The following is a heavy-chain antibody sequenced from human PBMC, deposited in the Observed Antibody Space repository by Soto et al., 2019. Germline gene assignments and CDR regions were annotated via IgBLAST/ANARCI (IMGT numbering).Heavy chain of an antibody. Sequence: SETLSLTCTVSGGSISSGGYYWSWIRQHPGKGLECIGYIYYSGSTYYNPSLKSRVTISVDTSKNQFSLRLSSMTAADTAVYYCARLTGTPNWFDPGGQGTLVTVSS. CDR3: ARLTGTPNWFDP. CDR2: IYYSGST. CDR1: GGSISSGGYY. J-gene: IGHJ5*02. D-gene: IGHD1-7*01. V-gene: IGHV4-31*03.